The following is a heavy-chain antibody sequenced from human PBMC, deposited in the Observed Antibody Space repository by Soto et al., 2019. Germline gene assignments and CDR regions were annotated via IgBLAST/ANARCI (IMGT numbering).Heavy chain of an antibody. D-gene: IGHD2-15*01. CDR1: GGSCSGYY. CDR3: ARRSAIVVVVAATRGNYYFDY. V-gene: IGHV4-34*01. CDR2: INHSGST. Sequence: PSETLSLTCAVYGGSCSGYYWSWIRQPPGKGLEWIGEINHSGSTNYNPSLKSRVTISVDTSKNQFSLKLSSVTAADTAVYYCARRSAIVVVVAATRGNYYFDYWGQGTLVTVSS. J-gene: IGHJ4*02.